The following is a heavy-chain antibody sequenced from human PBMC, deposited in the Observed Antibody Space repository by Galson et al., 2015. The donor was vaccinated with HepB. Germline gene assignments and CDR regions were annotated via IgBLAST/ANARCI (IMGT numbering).Heavy chain of an antibody. CDR1: GFSLTTTGVG. D-gene: IGHD1-26*01. J-gene: IGHJ5*02. V-gene: IGHV2-5*02. CDR3: AKGEWELVA. CDR2: IYWDDDK. Sequence: PALVKPTQSLTLTCTVSGFSLTTTGVGVGWIRQPPGKALEWLALIYWDDDKRYSPSLKSRLTMTKDTSASTAYMELRSLRSDDTAVYYCAKGEWELVAWGQGTLVTVSS.